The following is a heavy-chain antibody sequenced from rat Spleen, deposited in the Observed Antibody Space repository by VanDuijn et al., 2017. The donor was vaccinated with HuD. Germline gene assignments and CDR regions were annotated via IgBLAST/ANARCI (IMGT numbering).Heavy chain of an antibody. CDR2: FRYDGIST. J-gene: IGHJ2*01. Sequence: EVQLVESDGGLVQPGRSLKLSCAASGFTFSDYYMAWVRQAPAKGLGWVATFRYDGISTYYRDSVKGRSTISRDDAKGTLYLQVDSLRSEDTATYYCARLRYNPFDYWGQGVMVTVSS. V-gene: IGHV5-29*01. D-gene: IGHD1-5*01. CDR1: GFTFSDYY. CDR3: ARLRYNPFDY.